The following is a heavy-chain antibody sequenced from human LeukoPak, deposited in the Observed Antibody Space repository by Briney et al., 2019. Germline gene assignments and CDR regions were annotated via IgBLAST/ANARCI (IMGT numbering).Heavy chain of an antibody. CDR1: GYTFTGYY. D-gene: IGHD4-23*01. V-gene: IGHV1-2*04. Sequence: ASVNVSCKASGYTFTGYYMHWVRQAPGQGLEWMGWINPNSGGTNYAQKFQGWVTMTRDTSISTAYMGLSRLRSDDTAVYYCARERVVTPRYYYYYGMDVWGQGTTVTVSS. CDR3: ARERVVTPRYYYYYGMDV. J-gene: IGHJ6*02. CDR2: INPNSGGT.